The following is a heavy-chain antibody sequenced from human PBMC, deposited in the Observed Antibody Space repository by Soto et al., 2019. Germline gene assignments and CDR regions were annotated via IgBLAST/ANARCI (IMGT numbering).Heavy chain of an antibody. J-gene: IGHJ4*02. V-gene: IGHV4-39*01. CDR3: ARRAMGTGYFDY. CDR2: IYYSGST. Sequence: SETLSLTCTVSGGSISSSSYYWGWIRKPPGKGLEWIGSIYYSGSTYYNPSLKSRVTISVDTSKNQFSLKLSSVTAADTAVYYCARRAMGTGYFDYWGQGTLVTVSS. CDR1: GGSISSSSYY. D-gene: IGHD2-2*01.